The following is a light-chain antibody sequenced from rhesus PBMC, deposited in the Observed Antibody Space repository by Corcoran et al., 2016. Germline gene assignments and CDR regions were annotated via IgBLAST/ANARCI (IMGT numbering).Light chain of an antibody. CDR1: ENVNNY. V-gene: IGKV1-74*01. J-gene: IGKJ3*01. CDR3: QHSYGTPFT. Sequence: DIQMTQSPSSLSASVGDRVTITCRASENVNNYLHWYQQKPGKAPKLLIYKAYTLESGVPSRFSGSGSRTDFTLTISSLQPEDFASDYCQHSYGTPFTFGPGTKLDIK. CDR2: KAY.